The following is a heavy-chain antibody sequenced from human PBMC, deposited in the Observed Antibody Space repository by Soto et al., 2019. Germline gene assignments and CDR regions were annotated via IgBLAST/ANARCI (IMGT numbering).Heavy chain of an antibody. CDR2: INHSGST. Sequence: SETLSLTCAVYGGSFSGYYWSWIRQPPGKGLEWIGEINHSGSTNYNPSLKSRVTISVDTSKNQFSLKLSSVTAADTAVYYCARGLVRRVYYYDSSGYSGRYYFDYWGQGTLVTVS. D-gene: IGHD3-22*01. CDR3: ARGLVRRVYYYDSSGYSGRYYFDY. J-gene: IGHJ4*02. V-gene: IGHV4-34*01. CDR1: GGSFSGYY.